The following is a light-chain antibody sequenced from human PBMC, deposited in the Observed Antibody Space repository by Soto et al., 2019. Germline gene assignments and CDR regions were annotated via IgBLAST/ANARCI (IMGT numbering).Light chain of an antibody. CDR2: DAS. J-gene: IGKJ5*01. Sequence: EVVLTQSPATLSLSPGERATLSCRASQSVSTYLAWYQQKPGQAPRLLIYDASNRATGIPARSSGSGSATDFTLTIRSLEPEDFAVYYCQQRSSWITFGKGTRLEI. V-gene: IGKV3-11*01. CDR1: QSVSTY. CDR3: QQRSSWIT.